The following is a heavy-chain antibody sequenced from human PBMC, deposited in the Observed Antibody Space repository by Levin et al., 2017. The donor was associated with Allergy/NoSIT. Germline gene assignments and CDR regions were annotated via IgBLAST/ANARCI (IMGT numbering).Heavy chain of an antibody. CDR2: MTGRGGP. CDR1: GFAFRTYT. J-gene: IGHJ4*02. V-gene: IGHV3-23*01. D-gene: IGHD1/OR15-1a*01. Sequence: CVGSGFAFRTYTLNWVRQSPEKGLEWISAMTGRGGPYYANSVKGRFSVSRDNARNTFYLQMNNLAVDDTAVYYCAKDLTPDSRWNIDYWGQGTLVTVSS. CDR3: AKDLTPDSRWNIDY.